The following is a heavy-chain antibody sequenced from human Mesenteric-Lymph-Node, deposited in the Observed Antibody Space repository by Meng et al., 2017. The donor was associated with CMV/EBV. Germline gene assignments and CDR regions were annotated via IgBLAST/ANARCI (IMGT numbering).Heavy chain of an antibody. J-gene: IGHJ3*02. CDR2: ISGSGVNT. CDR3: ATRSAILRGDPFDI. V-gene: IGHV3-48*03. CDR1: GFTFRNFE. Sequence: GGSLRLSCEASGFTFRNFEINWVRQAPGKGLEWVSYISGSGVNTYYADSVKGRFTVSRDNTKNSLFLQMSSLRAEDTAVYYCATRSAILRGDPFDIWGQGTVVTVSS.